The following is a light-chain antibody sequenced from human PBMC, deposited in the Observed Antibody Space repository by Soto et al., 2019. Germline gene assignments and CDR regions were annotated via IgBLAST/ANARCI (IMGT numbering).Light chain of an antibody. CDR2: EVS. V-gene: IGLV2-14*01. CDR3: SSSTSSGTYV. Sequence: QSALTQPASVSGSPGQSITISCTGTSSDVGGYDFVSWYQQHPGKAPKLIIYEVSNRPSGVSNRFSGSKSGDTASLTIYGLQAEDEAEYYCSSSTSSGTYVFGTGTKLTVL. CDR1: SSDVGGYDF. J-gene: IGLJ1*01.